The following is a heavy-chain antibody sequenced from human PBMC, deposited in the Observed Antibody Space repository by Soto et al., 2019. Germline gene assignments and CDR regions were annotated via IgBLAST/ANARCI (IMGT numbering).Heavy chain of an antibody. D-gene: IGHD3-22*01. V-gene: IGHV3-53*01. Sequence: EVQLVESGGGLIQPGGSLRLSCAASGFTVSSNYMSWVRQAPGKGLEWVSVIYSGGSTYYADSVKGRFTISRDNSKNTLYLQMNSLRAEDTAVYYCARVGSGYYDSSGYYYDWHFDLWGRGTLVTVSS. CDR1: GFTVSSNY. CDR3: ARVGSGYYDSSGYYYDWHFDL. CDR2: IYSGGST. J-gene: IGHJ2*01.